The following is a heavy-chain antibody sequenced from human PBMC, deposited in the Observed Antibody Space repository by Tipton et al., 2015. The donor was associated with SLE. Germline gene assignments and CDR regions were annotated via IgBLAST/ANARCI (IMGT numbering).Heavy chain of an antibody. V-gene: IGHV4-39*07. Sequence: TLSLTCFVSGDSITSDIYYWGWIRQPPGKGLEWIGSVYDSGTTHYNPSLKSQVTMSVDTSKTQFSLKLGSLTAADTAVYYCARVVTVGAAHYYDIDVWGQGTRVTVSS. J-gene: IGHJ6*02. CDR2: VYDSGTT. CDR1: GDSITSDIYY. D-gene: IGHD2-21*02. CDR3: ARVVTVGAAHYYDIDV.